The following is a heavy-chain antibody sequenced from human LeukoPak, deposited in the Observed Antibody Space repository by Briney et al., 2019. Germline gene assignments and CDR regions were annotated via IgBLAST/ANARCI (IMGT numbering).Heavy chain of an antibody. D-gene: IGHD6-13*01. Sequence: GPTLVKPTQTLTLTCTFSGFSLSTSGMGVGWIRQPPGKALEWLALIYWNDDKRYSPSLKSRLTITKDTSKNQVVLTMTNMDPVDTATYYCAHVQISSWSFDYWGQGTLVTVSS. CDR1: GFSLSTSGMG. CDR3: AHVQISSWSFDY. CDR2: IYWNDDK. J-gene: IGHJ4*02. V-gene: IGHV2-5*01.